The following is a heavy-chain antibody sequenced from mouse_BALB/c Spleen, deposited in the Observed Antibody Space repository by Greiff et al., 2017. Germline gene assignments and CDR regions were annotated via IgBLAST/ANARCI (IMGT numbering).Heavy chain of an antibody. CDR3: ARLLGRRYYFDY. V-gene: IGHV5-12-2*01. CDR1: GFTFSSYT. Sequence: EVMLVESGGGLVQPGGSLKLSCAASGFTFSSYTMSWVRQTPEKRLEWVAYISNGGGSTYYPDTVKGRFTISRDNAKNTLYLQMSSLKSEDTAMYYCARLLGRRYYFDYWGQGTTLTVSS. CDR2: ISNGGGST. J-gene: IGHJ2*01.